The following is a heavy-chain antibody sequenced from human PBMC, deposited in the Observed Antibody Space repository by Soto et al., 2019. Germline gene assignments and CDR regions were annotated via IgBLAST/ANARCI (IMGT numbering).Heavy chain of an antibody. V-gene: IGHV1-8*01. J-gene: IGHJ4*02. CDR2: MNPNSGNT. CDR1: GYTFTSYD. Sequence: QVQLVQSGAEVKKPGASVKVSCKASGYTFTSYDINWVRQATGQGLEWMGWMNPNSGNTGYAQKFQGRVTMTRNTSISTAYMELSSLRSEDTAVYYCARDPPGRWKRYFDYWGQGPLVTVSS. D-gene: IGHD1-1*01. CDR3: ARDPPGRWKRYFDY.